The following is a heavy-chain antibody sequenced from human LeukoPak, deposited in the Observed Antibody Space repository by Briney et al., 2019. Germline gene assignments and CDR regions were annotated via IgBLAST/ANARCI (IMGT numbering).Heavy chain of an antibody. Sequence: SETLSLTCAVYGGSFSGYYWSWIRQPPGKGLEWIGEINHSGSTNYNPSLKSRVTISVDTSKNQFSPKLSSVTAADTAVYYCASTLLNYYGSGSYYFDYWGQGTLVTVSS. CDR2: INHSGST. CDR3: ASTLLNYYGSGSYYFDY. CDR1: GGSFSGYY. J-gene: IGHJ4*02. D-gene: IGHD3-10*01. V-gene: IGHV4-34*01.